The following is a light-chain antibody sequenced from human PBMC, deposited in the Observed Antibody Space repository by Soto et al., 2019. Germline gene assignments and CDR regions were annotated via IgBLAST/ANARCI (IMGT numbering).Light chain of an antibody. CDR2: EVT. J-gene: IGLJ2*01. CDR3: SSYTSSNTVV. CDR1: SSDVGGYNH. V-gene: IGLV2-14*01. Sequence: QSALTQPASVSGSPGQSITISCTGTSSDVGGYNHVSWYQQHPGKAPKLIIYEVTNRPSGVSNRFSGSKSDNTASLTFSGLQAEDEADYYCSSYTSSNTVVFGGGTKLTVL.